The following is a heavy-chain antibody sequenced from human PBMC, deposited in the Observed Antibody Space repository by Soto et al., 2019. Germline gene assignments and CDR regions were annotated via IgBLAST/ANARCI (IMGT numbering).Heavy chain of an antibody. CDR1: GFTFSSYA. CDR2: ISYDGSNK. V-gene: IGHV3-30-3*01. D-gene: IGHD3-10*01. CDR3: ARDRGSSKGLCY. Sequence: QVQLVESGGGVVQPGRSLRLSCAASGFTFSSYAMHWVRQAPGKGLEWVAVISYDGSNKYYADSVKGRFTISRDNSKNTLYLQMNRLRAEDKAVYYCARDRGSSKGLCYWGQGTLVTVFS. J-gene: IGHJ4*02.